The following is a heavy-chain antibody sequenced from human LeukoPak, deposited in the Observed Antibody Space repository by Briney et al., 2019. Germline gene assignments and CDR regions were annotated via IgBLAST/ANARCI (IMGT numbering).Heavy chain of an antibody. CDR2: ISPSSSAI. V-gene: IGHV3-48*02. J-gene: IGHJ4*02. CDR3: TRDLDYAFDY. CDR1: GFTFSTFS. Sequence: GGSLRLSCAASGFTFSTFSMNWVRQAPGKGLEWVSYISPSSSAIDHADSVKGRFTISRDNAKNSLYLQMNSLRDEDTAVYYCTRDLDYAFDYWGQGTRVTVSS. D-gene: IGHD4-17*01.